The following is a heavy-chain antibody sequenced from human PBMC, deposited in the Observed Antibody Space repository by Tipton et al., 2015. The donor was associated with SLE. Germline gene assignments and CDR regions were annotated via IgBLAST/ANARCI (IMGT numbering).Heavy chain of an antibody. V-gene: IGHV4-59*11. CDR2: IYYSGST. J-gene: IGHJ2*01. D-gene: IGHD3/OR15-3a*01. Sequence: TLSLTCTVSGGSISSHYWSWIRQPPGKGLEWIGYIYYSGSTNYNPSLKSRVTISVDTSKNQFSLKLSSVTAADTAVYYCARGDWSYWYFDLWGRGTLVTVSS. CDR3: ARGDWSYWYFDL. CDR1: GGSISSHY.